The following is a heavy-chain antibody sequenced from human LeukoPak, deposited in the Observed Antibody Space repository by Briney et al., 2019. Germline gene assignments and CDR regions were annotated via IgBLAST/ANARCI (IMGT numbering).Heavy chain of an antibody. CDR3: ARGGNNYVHFDY. CDR2: ITSGGDYI. V-gene: IGHV3-21*01. D-gene: IGHD5-24*01. Sequence: GGSLRLSCAASGFTFNTFNMNWVRQAPGKGLEWVSSITSGGDYIYYADSVKGRLTTSRDNAKNSLSLQLNSLRAEDTAVYYCARGGNNYVHFDYWGQGTLVTVSS. J-gene: IGHJ4*02. CDR1: GFTFNTFN.